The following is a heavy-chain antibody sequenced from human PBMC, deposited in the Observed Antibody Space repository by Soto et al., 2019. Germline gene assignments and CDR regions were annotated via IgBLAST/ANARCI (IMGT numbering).Heavy chain of an antibody. CDR1: GYTFTSYG. CDR3: XXDTXXGVVVFDY. CDR2: ISAYNGNT. V-gene: IGHV1-18*01. Sequence: QVQLVQSGAEVKKPGASVKVSCKASGYTFTSYGISWVRQAPGQGLEWMGWISAYNGNTNYAQKLQGRVTMTTDTSTSTAXXELXXLXSXXXXXYXXXXDTXXGVVVFDYWGQGTLVTVSS. J-gene: IGHJ4*02. D-gene: IGHD3-3*01.